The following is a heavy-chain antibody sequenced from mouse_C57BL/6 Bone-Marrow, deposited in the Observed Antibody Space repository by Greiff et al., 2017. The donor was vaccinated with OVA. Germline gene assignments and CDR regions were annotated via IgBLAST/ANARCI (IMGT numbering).Heavy chain of an antibody. D-gene: IGHD4-1*01. CDR1: GYTFTSYG. CDR2: IYPRSGNT. CDR3: ARLWDGFAY. J-gene: IGHJ3*01. Sequence: VKLQESGAELARPGASVKLSCKASGYTFTSYGISWVKQRTGQGLEWIGEIYPRSGNTYYNEKFKGKATLTADKSSSTAYMELRSLTSEDSAVYFCARLWDGFAYWGQGTLVTVSA. V-gene: IGHV1-81*01.